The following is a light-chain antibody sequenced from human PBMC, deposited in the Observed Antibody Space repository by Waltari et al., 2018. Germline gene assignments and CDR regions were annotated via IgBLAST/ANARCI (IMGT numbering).Light chain of an antibody. CDR2: DAS. V-gene: IGKV3-20*01. CDR3: QKYVNLPAT. CDR1: QSVSKY. J-gene: IGKJ1*01. Sequence: ELVLTQSPGTLSLSPGERATLSCRASQSVSKYLAWYQQKPGQAPRLLIYDASTRATGIPDRFSGSGSGTDFSLTISRPEPEDFAVYYCQKYVNLPATFGQGTKVEIK.